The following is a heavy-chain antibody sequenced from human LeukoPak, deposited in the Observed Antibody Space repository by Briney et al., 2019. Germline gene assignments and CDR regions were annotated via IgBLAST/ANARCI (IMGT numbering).Heavy chain of an antibody. CDR2: IYYSGST. Sequence: PSETLSLTCTVSGGSISSYYWSWIRQPPGKGLGWIGYIYYSGSTNYNPPLKSRVTISVDTSKNQFSLKLSSVTAADTAVYYCAGGVEMATINDYWGQGTLVTVSS. D-gene: IGHD5-24*01. CDR1: GGSISSYY. CDR3: AGGVEMATINDY. J-gene: IGHJ4*02. V-gene: IGHV4-59*01.